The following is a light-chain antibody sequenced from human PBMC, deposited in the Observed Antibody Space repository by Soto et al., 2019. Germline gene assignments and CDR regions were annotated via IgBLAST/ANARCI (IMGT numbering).Light chain of an antibody. CDR1: QSVSSSY. CDR3: QQYYSTPPT. J-gene: IGKJ4*01. Sequence: EIVLTQSPGTLSLSPGERATLSCRASQSVSSSYLAWYQQKPGQAPRLLIYGASSRATGIPDRFSGSGSGTDFTLTISSLQAEDVAVYYCQQYYSTPPTFGGGTKLEIK. CDR2: GAS. V-gene: IGKV3-20*01.